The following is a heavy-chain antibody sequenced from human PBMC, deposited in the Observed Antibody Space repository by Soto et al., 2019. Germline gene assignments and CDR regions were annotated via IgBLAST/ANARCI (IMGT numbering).Heavy chain of an antibody. J-gene: IGHJ4*02. CDR3: ARNPSGSNFDY. CDR1: GHPFRRYG. V-gene: IGHV1-18*01. Sequence: GASVKVSCKASGHPFRRYGSSWLRQAPGQGLEWMGWISAYNGNTDYAQRFQGRVTMTTDTSTSTAYMELRSLRSDDKAVYFCARNPSGSNFDYWGQGTLVTVS. CDR2: ISAYNGNT. D-gene: IGHD1-26*01.